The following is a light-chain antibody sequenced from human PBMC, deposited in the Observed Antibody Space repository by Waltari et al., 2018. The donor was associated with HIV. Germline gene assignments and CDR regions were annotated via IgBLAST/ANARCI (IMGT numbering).Light chain of an antibody. J-gene: IGLJ2*01. Sequence: QSVLTQPPSASGTPGQRVTIPCSGSGFSIGSNAENWYQQLPGTAPKLLIYSHNQRPSGVPDRFSGSKSGTSASLAISGLQSEDEATYYCATWDDTLQGRVFGGGTKLTVL. CDR3: ATWDDTLQGRV. CDR1: GFSIGSNA. V-gene: IGLV1-44*01. CDR2: SHN.